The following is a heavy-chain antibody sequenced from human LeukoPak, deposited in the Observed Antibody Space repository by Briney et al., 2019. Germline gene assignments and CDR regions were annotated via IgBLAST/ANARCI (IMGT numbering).Heavy chain of an antibody. CDR1: GYTFTSYG. J-gene: IGHJ5*02. CDR2: ISAYNGNT. V-gene: IGHV1-18*01. D-gene: IGHD6-13*01. CDR3: ARGIAAAASEGFDP. Sequence: ASVKVSCKASGYTFTSYGISWVRQAPGQGLEWMGWISAYNGNTNYAQKLQGRVTMTTDTSTGTAYMELRSLRSDDTAVYYCARGIAAAASEGFDPWGQGTLVTVSS.